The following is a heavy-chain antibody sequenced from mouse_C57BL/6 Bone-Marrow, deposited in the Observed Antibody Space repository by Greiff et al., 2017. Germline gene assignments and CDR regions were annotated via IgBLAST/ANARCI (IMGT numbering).Heavy chain of an antibody. D-gene: IGHD1-1*02. Sequence: DVHLVESGGGLVKPGGSLKLSCAASGFTFSSYAMSWVRQTPEKSLEWVATISDGGSYTYYPDNVKGRFTISRDNAKNNLYLQMSHLKSEDTAMYYCARAWCLDYWGQGTTLTVSS. V-gene: IGHV5-4*01. CDR1: GFTFSSYA. J-gene: IGHJ2*01. CDR3: ARAWCLDY. CDR2: ISDGGSYT.